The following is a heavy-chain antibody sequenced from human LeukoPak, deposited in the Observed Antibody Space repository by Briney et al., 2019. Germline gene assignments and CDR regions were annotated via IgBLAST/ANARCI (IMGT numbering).Heavy chain of an antibody. CDR2: IYHSEST. CDR3: ARVYSMVRQYFDY. D-gene: IGHD3-10*01. Sequence: SETLSLTCTVSGYSVRSGYYWGWVRQSPGQGLKWIATIYHSESTHYNPSLKSRVTISVDTSKNQFSLKLSSVTAADTAVYYCARVYSMVRQYFDYWGQGTLVTVSS. J-gene: IGHJ4*02. V-gene: IGHV4-38-2*02. CDR1: GYSVRSGYY.